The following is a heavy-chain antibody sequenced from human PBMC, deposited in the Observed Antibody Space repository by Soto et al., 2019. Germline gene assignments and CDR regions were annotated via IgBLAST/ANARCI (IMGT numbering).Heavy chain of an antibody. Sequence: GASVKVSCKASEYTFSSYAMHWVRQAPGQRLEWMGWINAGYGNTKSSQKFQDRVTISRDTSASTAYMELTSLRSEDTAVYYCARDTGDGTFDFWGQGTLVTVSS. J-gene: IGHJ4*02. CDR2: INAGYGNT. CDR1: EYTFSSYA. CDR3: ARDTGDGTFDF. V-gene: IGHV1-3*01. D-gene: IGHD7-27*01.